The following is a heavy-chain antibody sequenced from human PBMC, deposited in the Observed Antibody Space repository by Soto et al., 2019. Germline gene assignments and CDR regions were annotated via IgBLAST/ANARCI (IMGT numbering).Heavy chain of an antibody. Sequence: PGGSLRLSCAASGFTFSSYGMHWVRQAPGKGLEWVAVISYDGSDKYYADSVKGRFTISRDNSKNTLYLQMNSLRAEDTAVYYCAKGHHISAAGGPNWFDLWGQGTLVTVSS. CDR2: ISYDGSDK. J-gene: IGHJ5*02. V-gene: IGHV3-30*18. CDR1: GFTFSSYG. D-gene: IGHD6-13*01. CDR3: AKGHHISAAGGPNWFDL.